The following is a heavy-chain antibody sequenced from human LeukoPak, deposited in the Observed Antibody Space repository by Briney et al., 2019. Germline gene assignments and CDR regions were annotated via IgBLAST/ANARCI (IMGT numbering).Heavy chain of an antibody. CDR3: ARGGYCSSTSCYVFDS. Sequence: SGTLSLTCAVSGGSIISSNWWSWVRQPPGKGLERIGEIYHSGSTNYNPSLKSRVTISVDKSKSQFSLELTSVTAADTALYYCARGGYCSSTSCYVFDSWGQGTLVTVSS. V-gene: IGHV4-4*02. D-gene: IGHD2-2*01. J-gene: IGHJ4*02. CDR1: GGSIISSNW. CDR2: IYHSGST.